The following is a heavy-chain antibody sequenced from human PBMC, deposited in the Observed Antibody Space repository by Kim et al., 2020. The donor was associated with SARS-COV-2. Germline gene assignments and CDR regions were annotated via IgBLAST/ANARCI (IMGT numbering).Heavy chain of an antibody. CDR3: ARGLAVAAPYFDY. V-gene: IGHV3-66*01. CDR2: IYTGGST. Sequence: GGSLRLSCAASGFTVSTNYMTWVRQPPGKGLEWVSIIYTGGSTFYADSVKGRFTISRDNSKNTLYLQMNSLRAGDTAVYYCARGLAVAAPYFDYWGQGTLVTVSS. J-gene: IGHJ4*02. CDR1: GFTVSTNY. D-gene: IGHD6-19*01.